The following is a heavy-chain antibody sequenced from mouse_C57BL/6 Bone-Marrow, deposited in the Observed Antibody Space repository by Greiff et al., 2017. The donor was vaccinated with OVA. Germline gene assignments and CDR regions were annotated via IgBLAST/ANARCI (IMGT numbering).Heavy chain of an antibody. J-gene: IGHJ1*03. Sequence: QVQLQQSGPGLVQPSQSLSITCTVSGFSLTSYGVHWVRQSPGKGLEWLGVIWRGGSTDYNAALMSRLSITKDNSKSQVFFKMNSLQADDTAIYYCAESYDYDGYFDVWGTGTTVTVSA. CDR3: AESYDYDGYFDV. V-gene: IGHV2-5*01. CDR1: GFSLTSYG. D-gene: IGHD2-4*01. CDR2: IWRGGST.